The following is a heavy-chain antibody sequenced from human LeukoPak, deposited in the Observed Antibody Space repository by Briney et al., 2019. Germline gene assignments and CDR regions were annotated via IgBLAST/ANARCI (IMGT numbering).Heavy chain of an antibody. CDR3: AREDTASWDNWFDP. J-gene: IGHJ5*02. Sequence: PGGSLRLSCAASGFTFNYYSMNWVRQAPGKGLEWVSSISHIGSYIYYADSVKGRFTISRDNAKNSLYLQMNSLRAEDTAVYYCAREDTASWDNWFDPWGQGTLVTVSS. CDR1: GFTFNYYS. V-gene: IGHV3-21*01. CDR2: ISHIGSYI. D-gene: IGHD5-18*01.